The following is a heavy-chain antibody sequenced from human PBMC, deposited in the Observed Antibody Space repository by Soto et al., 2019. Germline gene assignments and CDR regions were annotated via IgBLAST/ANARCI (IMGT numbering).Heavy chain of an antibody. V-gene: IGHV1-18*01. Sequence: QVQLVQSGAEVKKPGASVKVSCKTSGYTFSNYGINWVRQAPGQGLEWMGWISAYNGNTNFAQKLQGSVSLTTDTSSPTAYRELRSLTSDDTAVYYCARDLVPGYSGFSDYWGQGTLVTVSS. J-gene: IGHJ4*02. CDR2: ISAYNGNT. CDR1: GYTFSNYG. CDR3: ARDLVPGYSGFSDY. D-gene: IGHD2-2*03.